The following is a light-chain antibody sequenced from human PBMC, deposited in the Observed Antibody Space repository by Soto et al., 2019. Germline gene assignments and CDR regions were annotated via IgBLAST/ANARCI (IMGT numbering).Light chain of an antibody. Sequence: DIQMTQSPSSLSASVGDRVTITCRASQGIRNDLAWYQQKPGKAPKRLIYGASSLQSGVPSRFSGSGSGTEFTLTISSLQPEDSATYYCLQHNTYPRTFCQGTKVEIK. CDR3: LQHNTYPRT. CDR1: QGIRND. J-gene: IGKJ1*01. V-gene: IGKV1-17*01. CDR2: GAS.